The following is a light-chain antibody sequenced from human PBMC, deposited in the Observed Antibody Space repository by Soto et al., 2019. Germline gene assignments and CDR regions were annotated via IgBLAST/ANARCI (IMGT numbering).Light chain of an antibody. CDR3: ATWDDSLNGVYV. CDR1: TSNIGSNY. J-gene: IGLJ1*01. V-gene: IGLV1-47*01. Sequence: QAVVTQPPSASGTPGQGVTISCSGSTSNIGSNYVYWYQQLPGTAPKLLIYRNNQRPSGVPDRFSGSKSGTSASLAISGLRSDDEADYFCATWDDSLNGVYVFGTGTQLTVL. CDR2: RNN.